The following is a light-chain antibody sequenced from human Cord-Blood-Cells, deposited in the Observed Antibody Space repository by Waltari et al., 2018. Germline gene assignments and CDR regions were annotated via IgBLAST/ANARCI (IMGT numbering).Light chain of an antibody. CDR1: RSAVVGYKY. V-gene: IGLV2-14*01. Sequence: QSALTHPASVYGSPGQSITIPCTVTRSAVVGYKYVSWYQQHPVKAPNLMIYEVSNRPSGVSIRFAGSNSGNTASLSISGLQAEDEADYYCSSYTSSSTPYVFGTGTKVTVL. J-gene: IGLJ1*01. CDR3: SSYTSSSTPYV. CDR2: EVS.